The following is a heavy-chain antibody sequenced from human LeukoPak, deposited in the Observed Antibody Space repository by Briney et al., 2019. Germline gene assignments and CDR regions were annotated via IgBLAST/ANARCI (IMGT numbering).Heavy chain of an antibody. CDR1: GGSISSYY. CDR2: IYYSGST. V-gene: IGHV4-59*01. D-gene: IGHD3-10*01. Sequence: PSETLSLTCTVSGGSISSYYWSWIRQPPGKGLEWIGYIYYSGSTNYNPSLKSRVTISVDTSKNQFSLKLSSVTAAGTAVYYCAFHTISAFDIWGQGTMVTVSS. J-gene: IGHJ3*02. CDR3: AFHTISAFDI.